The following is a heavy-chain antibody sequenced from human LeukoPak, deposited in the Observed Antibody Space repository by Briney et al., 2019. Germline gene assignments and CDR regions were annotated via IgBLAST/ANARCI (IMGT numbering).Heavy chain of an antibody. Sequence: SETLSLTCTVSGGSISSGSYYWSWIRQPAGKGLEWIGHIYTSGSTNYNPSLKSRVTISVDTSKNQFSLKLSSVTAADTAVYYCARDQYYYDSSGYSQFDYWGQGTLVTVSS. CDR2: IYTSGST. CDR1: GGSISSGSYY. CDR3: ARDQYYYDSSGYSQFDY. D-gene: IGHD3-22*01. J-gene: IGHJ4*02. V-gene: IGHV4-61*09.